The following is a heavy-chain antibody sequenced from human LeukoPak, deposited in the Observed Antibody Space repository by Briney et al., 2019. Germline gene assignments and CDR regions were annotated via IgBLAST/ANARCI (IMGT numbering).Heavy chain of an antibody. CDR1: GGSISSYY. CDR3: ARKSASGNYPLDY. V-gene: IGHV4-59*01. Sequence: SETLSLTCTVSGGSISSYYWNWIRQPPGKGLEWIGYIYYSGTTNYNPSLKSRVSMSVDTSKNQFSLKLSSVTAADTALYYCARKSASGNYPLDYWGQGTLVTVSS. CDR2: IYYSGTT. J-gene: IGHJ4*02. D-gene: IGHD3-10*01.